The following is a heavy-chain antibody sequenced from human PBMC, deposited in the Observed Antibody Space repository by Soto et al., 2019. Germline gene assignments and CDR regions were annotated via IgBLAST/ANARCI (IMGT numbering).Heavy chain of an antibody. CDR3: AGWGGNADNY. J-gene: IGHJ4*02. CDR1: GFTFTDFY. Sequence: EVQLVQSGGGLVQPGGSLRLSCVGSGFTFTDFYMNWVRQAPGKGLEWVANIRPDGTETNYVESVRGRFTTSRDNAKNSLFLQRNSLRPDDTALYYWAGWGGNADNYGGQGTLFTVSS. CDR2: IRPDGTET. V-gene: IGHV3-7*03. D-gene: IGHD3-16*01.